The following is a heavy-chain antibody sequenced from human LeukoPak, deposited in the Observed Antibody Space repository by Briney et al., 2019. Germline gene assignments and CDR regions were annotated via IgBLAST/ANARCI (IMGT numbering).Heavy chain of an antibody. V-gene: IGHV3-30*03. D-gene: IGHD3-3*01. CDR1: GFTFSRHG. Sequence: GGSLRLSCAPYGFTFSRHGMRRVRQAPGKGLEWVAIISNDGSRKYYAHSVEGRFTISRDNFKNTLYLQMDSLRAEDTAVYYCARDRAWNYFDYWGQGTLVTVSS. CDR3: ARDRAWNYFDY. CDR2: ISNDGSRK. J-gene: IGHJ4*02.